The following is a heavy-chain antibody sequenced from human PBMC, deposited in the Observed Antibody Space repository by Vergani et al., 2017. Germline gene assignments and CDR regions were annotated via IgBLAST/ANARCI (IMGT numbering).Heavy chain of an antibody. CDR2: IRNKANDYTT. Sequence: LEESGGGSVKPGGSLRLSCAASGFKFSDHYMDWVRQAPGKGLEWVGRIRNKANDYTTQYAASVKGRFTISRDDSKSYLYLQMNSLQTEDTALYYCVRVKGSNWNDHLYDIWGQGTLVTVSS. CDR3: VRVKGSNWNDHLYDI. D-gene: IGHD1-1*01. CDR1: GFKFSDHY. V-gene: IGHV3-72*01. J-gene: IGHJ3*02.